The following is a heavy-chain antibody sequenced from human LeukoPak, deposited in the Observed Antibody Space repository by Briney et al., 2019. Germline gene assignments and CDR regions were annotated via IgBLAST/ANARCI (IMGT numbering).Heavy chain of an antibody. CDR3: ARGIWWKLPYFDY. Sequence: GGSLRLSCAASGFTFSSYEMNWVRQAPGKGLEWVSYISSSGSTIYYADSVKGRFTISRNNAKNSLYLQMNSLRAEDTAVYYCARGIWWKLPYFDYWGQGTLVTVSS. CDR2: ISSSGSTI. J-gene: IGHJ4*02. CDR1: GFTFSSYE. D-gene: IGHD1-26*01. V-gene: IGHV3-48*03.